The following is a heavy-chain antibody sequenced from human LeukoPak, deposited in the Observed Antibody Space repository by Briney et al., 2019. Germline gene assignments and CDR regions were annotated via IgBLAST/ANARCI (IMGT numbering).Heavy chain of an antibody. CDR1: GFTFSSYA. CDR2: ISYDGSNK. CDR3: ARERGSNLHYFDY. D-gene: IGHD4-11*01. J-gene: IGHJ4*02. Sequence: GGSLRLSCAASGFTFSSYAMHWVRQAPGKGLEWVAVISYDGSNKYYADSVKGRFTISRDNSKNTLYLQMNSLRAEDTAVYYCARERGSNLHYFDYWGQGTLVTVSS. V-gene: IGHV3-30-3*01.